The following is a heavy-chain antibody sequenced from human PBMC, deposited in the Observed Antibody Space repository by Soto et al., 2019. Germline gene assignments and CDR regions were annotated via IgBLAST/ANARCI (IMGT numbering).Heavy chain of an antibody. CDR3: ARLQYRGVADY. V-gene: IGHV4-39*01. CDR1: GGSISSSSYY. J-gene: IGHJ4*02. CDR2: IYYSGST. D-gene: IGHD4-4*01. Sequence: QLQLQESGPGLVKPSETLSLTCTVSGGSISSSSYYWGWIRQPPGKGLEWIGSIYYSGSTYYNPSLKSRVTISVDTSKNQFSLKLSSVTAADTAVYYCARLQYRGVADYWGQGTLVTVSS.